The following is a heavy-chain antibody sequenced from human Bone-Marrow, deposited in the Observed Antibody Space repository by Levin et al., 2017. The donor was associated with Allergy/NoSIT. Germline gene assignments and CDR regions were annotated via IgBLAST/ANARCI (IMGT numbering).Heavy chain of an antibody. CDR2: IYYSGST. V-gene: IGHV4-31*03. CDR3: AREVIAALNWFDP. Sequence: SQTLSLTCTVSGGSISSGGYYWSWIRQHPGKGLEWIGYIYYSGSTYYNPSLKSRVTISVDTSKNQFSLKLSSVTAADTAVYYCAREVIAALNWFDPWGQGTLVTVSS. D-gene: IGHD6-6*01. CDR1: GGSISSGGYY. J-gene: IGHJ5*02.